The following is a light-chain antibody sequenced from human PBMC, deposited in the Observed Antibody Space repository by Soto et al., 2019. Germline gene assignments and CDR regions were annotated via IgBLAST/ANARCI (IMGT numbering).Light chain of an antibody. CDR1: QSVSSY. V-gene: IGKV3-11*01. CDR2: DAS. CDR3: QQSSHWPQT. Sequence: DIVLTQSPSTLSLSPGERATLSCRASQSVSSYLAWYQQKPGQAPRLLIYDASNRATGIPARFSGSGSETDFTLTISSLEPEDFAFYYFQQSSHWPQTFGQGTTVEIK. J-gene: IGKJ1*01.